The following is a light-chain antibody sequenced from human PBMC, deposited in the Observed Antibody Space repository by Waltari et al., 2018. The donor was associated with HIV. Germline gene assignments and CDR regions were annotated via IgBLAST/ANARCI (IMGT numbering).Light chain of an antibody. V-gene: IGLV9-49*01. J-gene: IGLJ2*01. CDR2: VGTGGIVG. Sequence: QPVLTQPPSASASLGASVTLTCTLSRGYSNYKVDWYQQSPGKGPLFVMRVGTGGIVGSKGDGIPDRFSVLGSGLNRYLTINNIQEEDESDYYCGADHGSGSNWVFGGGTKLTVL. CDR3: GADHGSGSNWV. CDR1: RGYSNYK.